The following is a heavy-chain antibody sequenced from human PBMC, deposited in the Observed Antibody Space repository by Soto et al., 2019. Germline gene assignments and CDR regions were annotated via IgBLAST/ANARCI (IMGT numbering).Heavy chain of an antibody. CDR2: INPNSGGT. Sequence: ASVKVSCKASGYTFTGYYMHWVRQAPGQGLEWMGWINPNSGGTNYAQKFQGWVTMTRDTSISTAYMELSRLRSDDTAVYYCAREKDAIFGVVIISRPSLQHWGQGTLVTVSS. CDR3: AREKDAIFGVVIISRPSLQH. V-gene: IGHV1-2*04. CDR1: GYTFTGYY. J-gene: IGHJ1*01. D-gene: IGHD3-3*01.